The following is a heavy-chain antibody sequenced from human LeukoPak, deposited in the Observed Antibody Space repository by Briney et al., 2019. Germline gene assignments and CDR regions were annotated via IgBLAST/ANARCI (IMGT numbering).Heavy chain of an antibody. J-gene: IGHJ5*02. Sequence: ASVKVSCKASGYTFTSYYMHWVRQAPGQGLEWMGWISAYNGNTNYAQKLQGRVTMTTDTSTSTAYMELRSLRSDDTAVYYCARDARLYYDSSGYSTWGQGTLVTVSS. D-gene: IGHD3-22*01. CDR2: ISAYNGNT. CDR3: ARDARLYYDSSGYST. CDR1: GYTFTSYY. V-gene: IGHV1-18*04.